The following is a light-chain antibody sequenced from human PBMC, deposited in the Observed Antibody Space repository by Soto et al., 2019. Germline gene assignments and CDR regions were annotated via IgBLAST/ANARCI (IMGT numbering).Light chain of an antibody. CDR3: SSYTSISTII. V-gene: IGLV2-14*01. J-gene: IGLJ2*01. CDR2: EVS. Sequence: SALTQPASVSGSPGQSITISCTGTSSDVGDYNYVSWFQQHPGKAPKLMIYEVSYRPSGVSDRFSGSKSGNTASLTISGLQAEDEAAYYCSSYTSISTIIFGGGTKLTVL. CDR1: SSDVGDYNY.